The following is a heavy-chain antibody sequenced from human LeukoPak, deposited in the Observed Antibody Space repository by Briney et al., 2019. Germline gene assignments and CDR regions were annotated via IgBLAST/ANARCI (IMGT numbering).Heavy chain of an antibody. V-gene: IGHV1-46*01. Sequence: ASVKVSCKASGYTFTNNYLHWVRQAPGQGLEWMGMIYPRDGSTSYAQNFQGRVTVTRDTSTTTVHMGLRGLRSEDTAVYYCARDQEGFDYWGQGTVVTVSS. J-gene: IGHJ4*02. CDR1: GYTFTNNY. CDR2: IYPRDGST. CDR3: ARDQEGFDY.